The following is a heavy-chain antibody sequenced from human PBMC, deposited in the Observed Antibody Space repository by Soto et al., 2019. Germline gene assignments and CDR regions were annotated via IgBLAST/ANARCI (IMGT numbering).Heavy chain of an antibody. V-gene: IGHV1-69*13. J-gene: IGHJ6*02. CDR1: GGTFSSYA. CDR2: IIPIFGTA. CDR3: ARLSAARPRTDYYYGMDV. D-gene: IGHD6-6*01. Sequence: SVKVSCKASGGTFSSYAISWVRQAPGQGLEWMGGIIPIFGTANYAQKFQGRVTITADESTSTAYMELSSLRSEDTAVYYCARLSAARPRTDYYYGMDVWGQGTKVTVSS.